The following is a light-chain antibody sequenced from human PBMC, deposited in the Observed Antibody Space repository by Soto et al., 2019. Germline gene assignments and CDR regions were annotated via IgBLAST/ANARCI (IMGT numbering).Light chain of an antibody. Sequence: EVVLTQSPGTLSLSPGERATLSCRACQSVGSSYLAWYQQKPGQAPRVLIYGTSSRATGIPDRFSGSGSGTDFTLTISRLEPEDFAVYYCQQYTTSSWTFGQGTKVDIK. CDR2: GTS. J-gene: IGKJ1*01. CDR1: QSVGSSY. CDR3: QQYTTSSWT. V-gene: IGKV3-20*01.